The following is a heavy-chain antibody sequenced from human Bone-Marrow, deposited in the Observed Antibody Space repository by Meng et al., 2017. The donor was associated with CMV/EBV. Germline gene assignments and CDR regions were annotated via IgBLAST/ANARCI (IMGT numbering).Heavy chain of an antibody. V-gene: IGHV1-2*02. Sequence: ASVKVSCKASGYTFTGYYMHWVRQAPGQGLEWMGWINPNSGGTNYAQKFQGRVTMTRDTYTSTAYMELSRLRSGDTAVYYCARELGVVAALYGMDVWGQGTTVTVSS. D-gene: IGHD2-15*01. J-gene: IGHJ6*02. CDR2: INPNSGGT. CDR3: ARELGVVAALYGMDV. CDR1: GYTFTGYY.